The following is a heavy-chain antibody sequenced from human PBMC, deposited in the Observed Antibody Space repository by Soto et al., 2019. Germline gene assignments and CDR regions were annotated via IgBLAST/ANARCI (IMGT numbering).Heavy chain of an antibody. CDR3: VRSRATTWIQVPVPADWFGP. V-gene: IGHV1-69*06. Sequence: QVHLVQSGAEMKKPGSSVKVSCKASGGSFSSDAISWMRQAPGQGLEWMGGIITTYGTTNYAQNFRGRVKITADISASTAYSEGTRLRFGDTAVDFCVRSRATTWIQVPVPADWFGPWGQGTLVTVSS. CDR2: IITTYGTT. CDR1: GGSFSSDA. J-gene: IGHJ5*02. D-gene: IGHD5-18*01.